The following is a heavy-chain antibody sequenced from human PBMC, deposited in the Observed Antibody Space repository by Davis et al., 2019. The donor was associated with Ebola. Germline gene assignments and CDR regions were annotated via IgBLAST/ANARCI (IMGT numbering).Heavy chain of an antibody. CDR3: ARGRNGGWDFDY. CDR1: GFTVSSNH. CDR2: ISAYNGHT. V-gene: IGHV1-18*04. J-gene: IGHJ4*02. Sequence: GGSLRLSCAASGFTVSSNHMSWVRQAPGQGLEWMAWISAYNGHTNYAQKFQGRLTLTTDTSRSTAYMELRSLTSDDTAEYFCARGRNGGWDFDYWGQGTLVTVSS. D-gene: IGHD6-19*01.